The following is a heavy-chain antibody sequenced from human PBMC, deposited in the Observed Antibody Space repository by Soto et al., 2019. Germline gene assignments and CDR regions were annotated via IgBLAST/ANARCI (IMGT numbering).Heavy chain of an antibody. CDR1: GFTFSDYY. V-gene: IGHV3-11*05. J-gene: IGHJ4*02. CDR2: ISSSSSYT. D-gene: IGHD6-13*01. CDR3: ARGREGIAAAGLRLFVDY. Sequence: GGSLRLSCAASGFTFSDYYMSWIRQAPGKGLEWVSYISSSSSYTNYAESVKGRFTISRDNAKNSFYLQMNSLRAEDTALYYFARGREGIAAAGLRLFVDYWGQGTLVTVSS.